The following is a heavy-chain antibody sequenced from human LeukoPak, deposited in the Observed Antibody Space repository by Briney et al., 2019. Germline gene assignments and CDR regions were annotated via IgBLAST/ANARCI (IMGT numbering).Heavy chain of an antibody. D-gene: IGHD4-11*01. CDR1: GGTFSSYA. V-gene: IGHV1-69*06. CDR3: ARDRGLQGYYYYMDV. J-gene: IGHJ6*03. Sequence: GASVKVSCKASGGTFSSYAISWVRQAPGQGLEWMGGIIPIFGTANYAQKFQGRVTITADKSTSTAYMELSSLRSEDTAVYYCARDRGLQGYYYYMDVWGKGTTVTVSS. CDR2: IIPIFGTA.